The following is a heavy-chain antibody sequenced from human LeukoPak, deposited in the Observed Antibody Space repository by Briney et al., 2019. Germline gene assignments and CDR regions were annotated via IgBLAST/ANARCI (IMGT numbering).Heavy chain of an antibody. CDR2: INWNGGSP. CDR1: GFTFDDYG. V-gene: IGHV3-20*04. CDR3: ARYSSSSPPYYYMDV. J-gene: IGHJ6*03. D-gene: IGHD6-6*01. Sequence: GGSLRLSCAASGFTFDDYGMSWVRQAPGKGLEWVSGINWNGGSPGYADSVKGRFTISRDNAKNSLYLQMNSLRAEDTALYYCARYSSSSPPYYYMDVWGKGTTVTVPS.